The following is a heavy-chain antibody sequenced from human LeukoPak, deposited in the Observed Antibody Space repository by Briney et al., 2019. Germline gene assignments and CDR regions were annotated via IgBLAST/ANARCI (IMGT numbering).Heavy chain of an antibody. Sequence: SETLSVTCTVSGYSISGGYYWGWIRQPPGKGLEWIGYMYYSGSTNYNPSLKSRVTISVDTSKDQFSLKLSSVSAADTAVYYCARDLRAVPAAHRNNWFDPWGQGTLVTVSS. CDR3: ARDLRAVPAAHRNNWFDP. D-gene: IGHD2-2*01. CDR1: GYSISGGYY. J-gene: IGHJ5*02. CDR2: MYYSGST. V-gene: IGHV4-61*08.